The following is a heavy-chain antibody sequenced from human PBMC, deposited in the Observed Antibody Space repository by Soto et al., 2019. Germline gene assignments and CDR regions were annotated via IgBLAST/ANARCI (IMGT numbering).Heavy chain of an antibody. J-gene: IGHJ4*02. CDR1: GFTVSSNY. Sequence: EVPLVESGGGLIQPGGSLRLSCAASGFTVSSNYMSWVRQAPGKGLEWVSVIYSGGSTYYADSVKGRFTISRDNSKNTLYLQMNSLRAEDTAVYYCAKSSSWYEGGLDYWGQGTLVTVSS. CDR2: IYSGGST. D-gene: IGHD6-13*01. V-gene: IGHV3-53*01. CDR3: AKSSSWYEGGLDY.